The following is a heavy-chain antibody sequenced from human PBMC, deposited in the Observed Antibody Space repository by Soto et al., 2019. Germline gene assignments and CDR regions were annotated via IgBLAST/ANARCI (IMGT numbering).Heavy chain of an antibody. Sequence: QITLKESGPTLVKPTQTLTLTCPVSGFSLSTSGVGVAWIRQPPGKALQWLGIIYWDDDKHYSPSLRSRLTITKDSSKNQVVLSMANMQSVDTATYFCAHFAYYGSASLDNWGQGTLVSVSS. V-gene: IGHV2-5*02. J-gene: IGHJ4*02. CDR3: AHFAYYGSASLDN. D-gene: IGHD3-10*01. CDR2: IYWDDDK. CDR1: GFSLSTSGVG.